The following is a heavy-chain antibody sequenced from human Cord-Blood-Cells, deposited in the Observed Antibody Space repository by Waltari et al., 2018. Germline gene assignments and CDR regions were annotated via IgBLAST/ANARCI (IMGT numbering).Heavy chain of an antibody. J-gene: IGHJ2*01. CDR1: GFTVSSNY. Sequence: EVQLVESGGGLIQPGGSLRLSCAASGFTVSSNYMSWVRRAPGKGVELGSVIYSGGSTYYADSVKGRFTISRDNSKNTLYLQMNSLRAEDTAVYYCARDNWGSGGWYFDLWGRGTLVTVSS. V-gene: IGHV3-53*01. D-gene: IGHD7-27*01. CDR2: IYSGGST. CDR3: ARDNWGSGGWYFDL.